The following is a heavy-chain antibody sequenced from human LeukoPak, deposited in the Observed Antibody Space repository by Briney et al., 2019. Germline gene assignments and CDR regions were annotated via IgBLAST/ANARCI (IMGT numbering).Heavy chain of an antibody. Sequence: SETLSLTCAVYGGSFSGYYWSWIRQPPGKGLEWIGEINHSGSTNYNPSLKSRVTISVDTSKNQFSLKLSSVTAADTAVYYCARGGYYGSGSYYDWGQGTLVTVSS. V-gene: IGHV4-34*01. CDR3: ARGGYYGSGSYYD. J-gene: IGHJ4*02. D-gene: IGHD3-10*01. CDR1: GGSFSGYY. CDR2: INHSGST.